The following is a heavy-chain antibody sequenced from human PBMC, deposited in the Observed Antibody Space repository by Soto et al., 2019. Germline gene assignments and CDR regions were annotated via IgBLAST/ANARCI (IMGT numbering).Heavy chain of an antibody. V-gene: IGHV3-23*01. CDR3: AKETDTAMVYGAPDAFGI. J-gene: IGHJ3*02. CDR2: ISGSGGST. CDR1: GFTFSSYA. D-gene: IGHD5-18*01. Sequence: HPGGSLRLSCAASGFTFSSYAMSWVRQAPGKGLEWVSAISGSGGSTYYADSVKGRFTISRDNSKNTLYLQMNSLRAEDTAVYYCAKETDTAMVYGAPDAFGIWGKGTMVTVSS.